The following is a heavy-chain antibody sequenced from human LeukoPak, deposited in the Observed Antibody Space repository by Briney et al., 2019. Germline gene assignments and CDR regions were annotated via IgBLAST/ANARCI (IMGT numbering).Heavy chain of an antibody. J-gene: IGHJ4*02. Sequence: ASVKVSCKVSGYTLKELSVHWVRQAPGKGLEWMGGVDPEDGETVYAQNFQGRVTMTEDTSTDTAYMELSSLRSEDTAVYYCVRLTYFDHWGQGTLVTVSS. CDR2: VDPEDGET. CDR3: VRLTYFDH. V-gene: IGHV1-24*01. D-gene: IGHD2-21*02. CDR1: GYTLKELS.